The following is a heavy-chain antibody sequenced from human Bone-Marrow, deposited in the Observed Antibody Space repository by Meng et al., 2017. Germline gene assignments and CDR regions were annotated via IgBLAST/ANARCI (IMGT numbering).Heavy chain of an antibody. CDR3: ARDTQNKRGATEKEYNWFDP. D-gene: IGHD1-26*01. J-gene: IGHJ5*02. CDR1: GYNFPDYY. Sequence: ASVKVSCKPSGYNFPDYYIHWVRRAPGQGLEWMGRINPKSGDTHYAQKFQARVTMTGDTSISTAYMELSGLRSDDTAMYYCARDTQNKRGATEKEYNWFDPWGQGTLVTVSS. V-gene: IGHV1-2*06. CDR2: INPKSGDT.